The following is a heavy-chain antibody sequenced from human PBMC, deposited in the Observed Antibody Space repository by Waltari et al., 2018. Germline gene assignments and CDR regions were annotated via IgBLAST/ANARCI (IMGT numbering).Heavy chain of an antibody. J-gene: IGHJ2*01. V-gene: IGHV4-38-2*02. CDR1: GYSISSGYY. CDR3: ARDLILGDTWYFDL. Sequence: QVQLQESGPGLVKPSETLSLTCVVSGYSISSGYYWGWIRQPPGKGLEWIGSIWHSGSTYYSPSLKSRVTLSVDTSRNQFSLKLTSLTAADTAVYFCARDLILGDTWYFDLWGRGTLVTVSS. D-gene: IGHD3-16*01. CDR2: IWHSGST.